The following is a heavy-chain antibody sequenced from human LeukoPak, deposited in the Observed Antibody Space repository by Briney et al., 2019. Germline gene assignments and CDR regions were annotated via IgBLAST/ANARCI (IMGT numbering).Heavy chain of an antibody. CDR3: ATQPPGWELLFDY. Sequence: SETLSLTCTVSGGSISSSSYYWGWIRQPPGKGLEWIGSIYYSGSTYYNPSLKGRVTISVDTSENQFSLKLSSVTAADTAVYYCATQPPGWELLFDYWGQGTLVTVSS. J-gene: IGHJ4*02. V-gene: IGHV4-39*01. D-gene: IGHD1-26*01. CDR2: IYYSGST. CDR1: GGSISSSSYY.